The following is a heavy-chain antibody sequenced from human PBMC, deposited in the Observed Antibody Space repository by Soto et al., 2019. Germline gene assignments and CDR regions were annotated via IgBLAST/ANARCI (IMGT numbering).Heavy chain of an antibody. V-gene: IGHV2-5*02. CDR1: GFSLSTSGVG. D-gene: IGHD2-21*02. Sequence: QITLKESGPTLVKPTQTLTLTCTFSGFSLSTSGVGVGWIRQPPGKALEWLALIYWDDDKRYSPSLKSRLTITKDTSKNQVVLTMTHMDPVDTATYYCAHSMYCGGDCGGRFDYWGQGTLVTVSS. J-gene: IGHJ4*02. CDR2: IYWDDDK. CDR3: AHSMYCGGDCGGRFDY.